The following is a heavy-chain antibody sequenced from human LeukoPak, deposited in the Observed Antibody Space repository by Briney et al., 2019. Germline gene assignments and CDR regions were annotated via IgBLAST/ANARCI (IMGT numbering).Heavy chain of an antibody. CDR3: ARGVGSGWSDYYYYYMDV. CDR1: GGSFSGYY. J-gene: IGHJ6*03. CDR2: INHSGST. V-gene: IGHV4-34*01. D-gene: IGHD6-19*01. Sequence: SETLSLTCAVYGGSFSGYYWSWIRQPPGKGLEWIGEINHSGSTNYNPSLKSRVTKSVDTSKNQFSLKLSSVTAADTAVYYCARGVGSGWSDYYYYYMDVWGKGTTVTVSS.